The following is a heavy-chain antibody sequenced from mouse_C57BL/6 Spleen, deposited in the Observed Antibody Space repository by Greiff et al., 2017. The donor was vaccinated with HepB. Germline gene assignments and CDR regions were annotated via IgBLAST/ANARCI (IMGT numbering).Heavy chain of an antibody. CDR3: AINYDGSSYPHWYFDV. V-gene: IGHV1-47*01. Sequence: QVQLKQSGAELVKPGASVKMSCKASGYTFTTYPIEWMKRNHGKSLEWIGNFHPYNDDTKYNEKFKGKATLTVEKSSSTVYLELSRLTSDDSAVYDCAINYDGSSYPHWYFDVWGTGTTVTVSS. CDR1: GYTFTTYP. CDR2: FHPYNDDT. D-gene: IGHD1-1*01. J-gene: IGHJ1*03.